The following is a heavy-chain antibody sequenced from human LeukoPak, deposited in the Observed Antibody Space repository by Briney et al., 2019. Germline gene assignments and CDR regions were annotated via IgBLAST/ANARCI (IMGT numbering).Heavy chain of an antibody. J-gene: IGHJ4*02. Sequence: GASVKVSCKASGYTFTSYYIHWVRQAPGQGLEWMGMINPSGGSTSHPQRFQGRVTMTRDTSTSTVYMELSSLRSEDTAVYYCAREKRQTYDYWGQGTLVTVSS. CDR1: GYTFTSYY. V-gene: IGHV1-46*01. CDR3: AREKRQTYDY. CDR2: INPSGGST.